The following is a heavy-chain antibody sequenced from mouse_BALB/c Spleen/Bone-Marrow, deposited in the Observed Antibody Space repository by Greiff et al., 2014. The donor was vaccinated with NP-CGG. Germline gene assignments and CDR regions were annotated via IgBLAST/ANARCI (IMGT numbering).Heavy chain of an antibody. D-gene: IGHD2-10*02. CDR1: GFTFSDFY. V-gene: IGHV7-1*02. Sequence: DVQLVESGGGLVQPGDSLRLSCATSGFTFSDFYMEWVRQPPGKRLEWIATSRDKAKYYTTEYSASVKGRFIVSTDTSQSVLYLQMKALRAEDTAIYYCARDVGYGNYFVYWGQGTLVTVSA. J-gene: IGHJ3*01. CDR2: SRDKAKYYTT. CDR3: ARDVGYGNYFVY.